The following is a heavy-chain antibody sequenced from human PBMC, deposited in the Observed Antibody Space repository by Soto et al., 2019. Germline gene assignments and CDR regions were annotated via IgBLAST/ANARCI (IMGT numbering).Heavy chain of an antibody. Sequence: SAPLSLTCAVSGGSISSGGYSWSWIRQPPGKGLEWIGYIYHSGSTYYNPSLKSRVTISVDRSKNQFSLKLSSVTAADTAVYYCASYSSSWYLAWFDPWGQGTLVTVSS. V-gene: IGHV4-30-2*01. CDR2: IYHSGST. CDR1: GGSISSGGYS. J-gene: IGHJ5*02. CDR3: ASYSSSWYLAWFDP. D-gene: IGHD6-13*01.